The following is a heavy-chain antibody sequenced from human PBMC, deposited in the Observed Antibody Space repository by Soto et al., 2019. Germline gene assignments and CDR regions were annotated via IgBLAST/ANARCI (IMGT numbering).Heavy chain of an antibody. J-gene: IGHJ4*02. CDR1: GFTFSDYA. V-gene: IGHV3-23*01. CDR3: AKDRYYDSSGYYY. CDR2: ISGRGDGT. Sequence: VGSLRLSCAASGFTFSDYAMAWVRQAPGKGLEWVSSISGRGDGTYYAGSVKGRFTISRDNSKNTVYLQMNSLRAEDTAVYYCAKDRYYDSSGYYYFGQGTLVTVSS. D-gene: IGHD3-22*01.